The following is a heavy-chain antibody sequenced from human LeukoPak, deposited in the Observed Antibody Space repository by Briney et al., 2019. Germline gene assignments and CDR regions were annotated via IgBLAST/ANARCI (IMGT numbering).Heavy chain of an antibody. J-gene: IGHJ4*02. CDR1: GFTFSSYA. Sequence: WASLRLSCAASGFTFSSYAMSWVRQAPGKGLEWVSAISGSGGSTYYADSVKGRFTISRDNSKNTLYLQMNSLRAEDTDVYYCAKELWFGNYFDYWGQGTLVTVSS. D-gene: IGHD5-18*01. V-gene: IGHV3-23*01. CDR2: ISGSGGST. CDR3: AKELWFGNYFDY.